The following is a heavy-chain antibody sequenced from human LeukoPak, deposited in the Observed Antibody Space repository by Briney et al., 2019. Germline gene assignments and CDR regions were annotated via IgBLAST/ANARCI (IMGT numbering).Heavy chain of an antibody. CDR3: ARVTGYMIGDYFDY. J-gene: IGHJ4*02. V-gene: IGHV4-59*01. CDR1: VGSISSYY. Sequence: SETLSLTCTVSVGSISSYYWSWIRQPPGKGLEWIGYIYYSGSTNYNPSLKSRVTISVKTSKNQFSLKLSSVTAADTAVYDCARVTGYMIGDYFDYWGQGTLVTVSS. D-gene: IGHD3-22*01. CDR2: IYYSGST.